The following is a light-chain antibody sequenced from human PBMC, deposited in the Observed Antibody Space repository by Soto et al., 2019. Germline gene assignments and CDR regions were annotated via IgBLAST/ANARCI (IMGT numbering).Light chain of an antibody. CDR2: NNV. CDR3: SAWDGSLNGLV. Sequence: QSVLTQPPSASGTPGQRVTIFCSGSSSNIGSNILNWYRQVPGTAPKLLIYNNVHRPSGVPDRFSGSKSGASGSLAISGLQLEDEADYYCSAWDGSLNGLVFGGGTKVTVL. J-gene: IGLJ3*02. CDR1: SSNIGSNI. V-gene: IGLV1-44*01.